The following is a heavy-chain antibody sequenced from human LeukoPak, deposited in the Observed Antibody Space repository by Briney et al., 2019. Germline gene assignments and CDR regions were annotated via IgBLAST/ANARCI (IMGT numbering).Heavy chain of an antibody. Sequence: SEALSLTCTVSGGSISSGGYYWSWIRQHPGKGLEWIGYIHYSGSTYYNPSLKSRVTISVDTSKNQFSLKLSSVTAADTAVYYCARSPYCSSTSCLTYNWFDPWGQGTLVTVSS. D-gene: IGHD2-2*01. CDR1: GGSISSGGYY. J-gene: IGHJ5*02. V-gene: IGHV4-31*03. CDR2: IHYSGST. CDR3: ARSPYCSSTSCLTYNWFDP.